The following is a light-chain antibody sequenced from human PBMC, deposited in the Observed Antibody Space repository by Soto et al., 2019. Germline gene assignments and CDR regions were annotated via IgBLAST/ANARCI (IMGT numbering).Light chain of an antibody. V-gene: IGKV3-11*01. CDR3: QQRSNWSFT. J-gene: IGKJ5*01. CDR1: QSVRRY. CDR2: DAS. Sequence: IVLTQSPATLSLSPVERATLSCRASQSVRRYLAWYQQKPGKAPRLLIYDASNRATGIPARFSGSGSGTDFTLTISSLEPEDFELYYCQQRSNWSFTFGQGTRLEIK.